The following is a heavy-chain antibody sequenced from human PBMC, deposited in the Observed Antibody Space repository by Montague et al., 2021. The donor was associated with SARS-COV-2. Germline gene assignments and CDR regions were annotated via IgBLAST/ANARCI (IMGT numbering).Heavy chain of an antibody. CDR3: ARALFSRRGVYITTYYYSYYMDA. D-gene: IGHD3-10*01. CDR1: GASLSGSY. CDR2: VNQSGVT. Sequence: SETLSLTCAVYGASLSGSYWTWIRQPPGKGLELVGEVNQSGVTSYNPSLKSRVAISVDTSKNQFSLRLSSVTAADTAVYYCARALFSRRGVYITTYYYSYYMDAWGTGTTVTVSS. V-gene: IGHV4-34*01. J-gene: IGHJ6*03.